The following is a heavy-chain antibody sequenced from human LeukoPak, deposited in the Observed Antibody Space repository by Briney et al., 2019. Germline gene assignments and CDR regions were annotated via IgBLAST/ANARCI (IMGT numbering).Heavy chain of an antibody. V-gene: IGHV1-46*01. J-gene: IGHJ4*02. CDR3: ARGGVVYYDSSGYYMFDY. CDR2: INPSGGST. CDR1: GYTFTSYY. Sequence: ASVKVSCKASGYTFTSYYMHWVRQAPGQGLEWMGIINPSGGSTSYAQKFQGRVTMTRGTSTSTVYMELSSLRSEDTAVYYCARGGVVYYDSSGYYMFDYWGQGTLVTVSS. D-gene: IGHD3-22*01.